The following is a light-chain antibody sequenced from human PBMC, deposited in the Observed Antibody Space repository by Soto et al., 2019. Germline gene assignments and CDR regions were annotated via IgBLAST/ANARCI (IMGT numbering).Light chain of an antibody. CDR1: TRDVGGYNS. J-gene: IGLJ3*02. CDR2: DVS. Sequence: QSVLTQPASVSGSPGQAITISCTGTTRDVGGYNSVSWYQQHPGTAPQLMIYDVSYRPSGVSTRFSGSKSGNMASLTISGLKGDDEADYFCSSYSSTGTRVFGGGTKVTVL. V-gene: IGLV2-14*01. CDR3: SSYSSTGTRV.